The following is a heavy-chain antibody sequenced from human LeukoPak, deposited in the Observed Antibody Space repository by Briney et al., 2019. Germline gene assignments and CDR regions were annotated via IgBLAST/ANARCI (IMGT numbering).Heavy chain of an antibody. CDR1: EFTFPSYA. V-gene: IGHV3-23*01. CDR3: AKGHFPLRDRYNFPDFDY. D-gene: IGHD5-24*01. CDR2: ISDSGVNT. Sequence: GGSLRLSCAASEFTFPSYAMSWVRQAPGRGLEWVSGISDSGVNTYYTDSVKGRFTISRDNSKNTLYLQMNSLRPEDAAVYYCAKGHFPLRDRYNFPDFDYWGQGTLVTVSS. J-gene: IGHJ4*02.